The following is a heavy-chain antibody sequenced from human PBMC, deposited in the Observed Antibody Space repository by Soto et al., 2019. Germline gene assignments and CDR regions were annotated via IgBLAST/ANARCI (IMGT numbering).Heavy chain of an antibody. CDR2: IDPSDSYT. CDR1: GYSFTSYW. V-gene: IGHV5-10-1*01. Sequence: GESLKISCKGSGYSFTSYWISWVRQMPGKGLEWMGRIDPSDSYTNYSPSFQGHVTISADKSISTAYLQWSSLKASDTAMYYCARQKHNVDTVDFDYWGQGTLVTRLL. CDR3: ARQKHNVDTVDFDY. D-gene: IGHD5-18*01. J-gene: IGHJ4*02.